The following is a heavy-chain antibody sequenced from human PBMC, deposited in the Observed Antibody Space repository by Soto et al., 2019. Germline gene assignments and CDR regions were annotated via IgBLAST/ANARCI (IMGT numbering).Heavy chain of an antibody. Sequence: SDTLSLTCTVSGGSISSGGYYWGWIRHHPGKGLEWIGYIYYSGSTYYNPSLKSRVTISVDTSKNQFSLKLSSVTAADTAVYYCARVESRTMIVVVGTFDIWGQGTMVTVSS. CDR1: GGSISSGGYY. CDR3: ARVESRTMIVVVGTFDI. J-gene: IGHJ3*02. CDR2: IYYSGST. D-gene: IGHD3-22*01. V-gene: IGHV4-31*03.